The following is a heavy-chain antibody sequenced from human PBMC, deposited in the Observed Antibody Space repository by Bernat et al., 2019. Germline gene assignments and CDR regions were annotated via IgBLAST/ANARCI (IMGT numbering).Heavy chain of an antibody. J-gene: IGHJ4*02. CDR3: AGHAERVAAHFDY. Sequence: QLQLQESGPGLVKPSETLSLTCTVSGGSISSSSYYWGWIRQPPGKGLEWIGSIYYSGSTYYNPSLKSRVTISVDTSKNQFSRKLGSVTAAYTAVYYGAGHAERVAAHFDYWGQGPLVTVSS. V-gene: IGHV4-39*01. D-gene: IGHD6-13*01. CDR2: IYYSGST. CDR1: GGSISSSSYY.